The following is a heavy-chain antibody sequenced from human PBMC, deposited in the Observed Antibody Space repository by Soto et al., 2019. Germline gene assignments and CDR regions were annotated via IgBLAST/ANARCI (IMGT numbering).Heavy chain of an antibody. D-gene: IGHD3-16*01. CDR3: AASGGYFVY. CDR2: ISYDGSNK. CDR1: GFIFSSYG. J-gene: IGHJ4*02. Sequence: GGSLRLSCAASGFIFSSYGMHWARQAPGKGLEWVAVISYDGSNKNYADSVKGRFTISRDNSKNTLYLQMNSLRAEDTAVYYCAASGGYFVYWGRGTLVTVSS. V-gene: IGHV3-30*03.